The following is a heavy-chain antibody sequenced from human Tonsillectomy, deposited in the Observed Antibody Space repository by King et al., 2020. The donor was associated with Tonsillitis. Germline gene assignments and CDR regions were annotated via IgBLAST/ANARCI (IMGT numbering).Heavy chain of an antibody. CDR3: VRDCMRGGDFDY. D-gene: IGHD2-8*01. J-gene: IGHJ4*02. V-gene: IGHV3-7*01. CDR1: GFTFSTYW. CDR2: IKEDGSEK. Sequence: VQLVESGGGLVQTGGSLRLSCAASGFTFSTYWMAWVRQAPGKRLEWVAKIKEDGSEKYYVDSVEGRFTISRDNAKNSLYLQMNSLRAEDTAVYYCVRDCMRGGDFDYWGQGTLVTVSS.